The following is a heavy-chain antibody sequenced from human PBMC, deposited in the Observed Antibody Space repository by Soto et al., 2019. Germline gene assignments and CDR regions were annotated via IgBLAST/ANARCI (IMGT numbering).Heavy chain of an antibody. Sequence: EASVKVSCKASGGTFSSYAIIWVRQAPGQGLEWMGGIIPIFGTANYAQKFQGRVTITADESTSTAYMELSSLRSEDTAVYYCARAGYYYDSSGYYYVGDAFDIWGQGTMVTVSS. CDR1: GGTFSSYA. CDR3: ARAGYYYDSSGYYYVGDAFDI. D-gene: IGHD3-22*01. J-gene: IGHJ3*02. V-gene: IGHV1-69*13. CDR2: IIPIFGTA.